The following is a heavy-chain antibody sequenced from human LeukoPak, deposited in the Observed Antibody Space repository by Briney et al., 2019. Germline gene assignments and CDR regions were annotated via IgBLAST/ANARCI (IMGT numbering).Heavy chain of an antibody. V-gene: IGHV7-4-1*02. D-gene: IGHD1-26*01. CDR1: GYSFTTYS. CDR3: ARTATTVGATVDY. CDR2: INANTGDP. Sequence: ASVKVSCKASGYSFTTYSMNWVRQAPGQGLEWMGWINANTGDPMHVQGFTGRFVFSLDTSVSTAYLQISSLKAEDTAVYYCARTATTVGATVDYWGQGTLVTVSS. J-gene: IGHJ4*02.